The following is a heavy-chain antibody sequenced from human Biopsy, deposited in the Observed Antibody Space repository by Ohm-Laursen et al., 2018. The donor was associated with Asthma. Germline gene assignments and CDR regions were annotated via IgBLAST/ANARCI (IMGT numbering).Heavy chain of an antibody. V-gene: IGHV3-23*01. Sequence: SLRLSCAASGFTFSRYDMSWVRQAPGKGLEWVSAISGSGDSTYYADSVKGRFTISRDNSKNTLYLQMNSLRAEDTAVYYCATFPYGDYLPLDYWGQGTLVTVSS. D-gene: IGHD4-17*01. CDR3: ATFPYGDYLPLDY. CDR2: ISGSGDST. J-gene: IGHJ4*02. CDR1: GFTFSRYD.